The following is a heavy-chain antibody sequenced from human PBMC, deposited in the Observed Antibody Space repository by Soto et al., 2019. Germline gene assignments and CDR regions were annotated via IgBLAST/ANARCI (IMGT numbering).Heavy chain of an antibody. CDR1: EIIFSGYG. CDR3: ARDGVGATVFFGYFDY. Sequence: QVQLVESGGGVVQPGRSLRLSCAASEIIFSGYGMHWVRQAPGKGLEWVAVIRYEGSNKYYADSVKGRFTISRDNSKNPLHLQMNRRRAEDTAVYYGARDGVGATVFFGYFDYWGQGALVTVSS. D-gene: IGHD1-26*01. CDR2: IRYEGSNK. J-gene: IGHJ4*02. V-gene: IGHV3-33*01.